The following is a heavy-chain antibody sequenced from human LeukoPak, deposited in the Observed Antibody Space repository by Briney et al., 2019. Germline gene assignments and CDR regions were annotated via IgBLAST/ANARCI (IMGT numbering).Heavy chain of an antibody. Sequence: GASVKVSCKASGYTFTTYAMNWVRQAPGQGLEWMGWINTNTGNPTYAQGFTGRFVFSLDTSVSTAYLQISSLKAEDTAVYYCARDGVEAGTWYNWFDPWGQGTLVTVSS. D-gene: IGHD6-19*01. CDR2: INTNTGNP. CDR1: GYTFTTYA. CDR3: ARDGVEAGTWYNWFDP. V-gene: IGHV7-4-1*02. J-gene: IGHJ5*02.